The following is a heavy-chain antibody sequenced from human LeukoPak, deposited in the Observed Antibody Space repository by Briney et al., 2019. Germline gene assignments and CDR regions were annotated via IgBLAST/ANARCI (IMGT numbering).Heavy chain of an antibody. CDR2: ISSNGGST. J-gene: IGHJ4*02. CDR3: ARESGYDAFDY. V-gene: IGHV3-64*01. D-gene: IGHD5-12*01. CDR1: GFTFSSYA. Sequence: GWSLRLSCAASGFTFSSYAMHWVRQAPGKGLEYVSAISSNGGSTYYANSVKGRFTISRDNSKNTLYLQMGSLRAEDMAVYYCARESGYDAFDYWGQGTLVTVSS.